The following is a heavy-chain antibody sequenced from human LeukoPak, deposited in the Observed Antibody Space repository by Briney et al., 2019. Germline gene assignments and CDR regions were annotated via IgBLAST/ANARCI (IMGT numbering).Heavy chain of an antibody. Sequence: PSESLSLTCTVSGGSISSYYWSWIRQPPGKGLEWIGYIYYSGSTNYNPSLKSRVTISVDTSKNQFSLKLSSVTAADTAVYYCARVPGGGPGQSWFDPWGQGTLVTVSS. D-gene: IGHD4-23*01. CDR3: ARVPGGGPGQSWFDP. CDR2: IYYSGST. CDR1: GGSISSYY. V-gene: IGHV4-59*01. J-gene: IGHJ5*02.